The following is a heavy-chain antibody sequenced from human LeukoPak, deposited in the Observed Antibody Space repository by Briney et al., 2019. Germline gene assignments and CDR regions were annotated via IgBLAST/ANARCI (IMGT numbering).Heavy chain of an antibody. Sequence: PSETLSLTCAVYGGSFSGYYWSWIRQPPGKGLEWIGEINHSGSTNYNPSLKSRVTISIDTSKNQFSLKLSSVTAADTAVYYCARDMAAAGTFNLFDYWGQGTLVTVSS. CDR3: ARDMAAAGTFNLFDY. J-gene: IGHJ4*02. CDR2: INHSGST. CDR1: GGSFSGYY. V-gene: IGHV4-34*01. D-gene: IGHD6-13*01.